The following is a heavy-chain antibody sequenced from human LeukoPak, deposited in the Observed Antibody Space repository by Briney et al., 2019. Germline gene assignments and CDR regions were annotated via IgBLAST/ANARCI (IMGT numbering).Heavy chain of an antibody. CDR3: AKDRYCTSSSCPIDY. Sequence: PGGSLRLSCAGSGYSFDEYAMHWVRHAPGKGLEWVSGINWKSDKIGYADSVKGRFTISRDNSKNSLYLQMNSLRVEDTALYYCAKDRYCTSSSCPIDYWGQGTMVTVSS. J-gene: IGHJ4*02. V-gene: IGHV3-9*01. CDR2: INWKSDKI. CDR1: GYSFDEYA. D-gene: IGHD2-2*01.